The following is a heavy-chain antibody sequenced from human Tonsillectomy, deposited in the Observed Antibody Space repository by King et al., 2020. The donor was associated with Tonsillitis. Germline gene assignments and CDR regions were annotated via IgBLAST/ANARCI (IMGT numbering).Heavy chain of an antibody. CDR2: IYYSGST. J-gene: IGHJ6*03. CDR3: ARGHHRQQRALDYYYYMDV. D-gene: IGHD6-13*01. V-gene: IGHV4-59*01. Sequence: QLQESGPGLVKPSETLSLTCTVSGGSISNYYWSWIRQPPGKGLEWIGYIYYSGSTSKNPSLRSRVTMSVDTSMNHFSLQLTSVTAADTAVYYCARGHHRQQRALDYYYYMDVWGKGTTVTVSS. CDR1: GGSISNYY.